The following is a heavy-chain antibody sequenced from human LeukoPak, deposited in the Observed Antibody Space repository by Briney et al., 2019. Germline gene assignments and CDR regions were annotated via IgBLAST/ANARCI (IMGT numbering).Heavy chain of an antibody. J-gene: IGHJ3*02. CDR3: ARNLYYYDSSGYRYDAFDI. CDR1: GYTFTSYD. CDR2: IIPIFGTA. D-gene: IGHD3-22*01. Sequence: SVKVSCKASGYTFTSYDISWVRQAPGQGLEWMGGIIPIFGTANYAQKFQGRVTITADKSTSTAYMELSSLRSEDTAVYYCARNLYYYDSSGYRYDAFDIWGQGTMVTVSS. V-gene: IGHV1-69*06.